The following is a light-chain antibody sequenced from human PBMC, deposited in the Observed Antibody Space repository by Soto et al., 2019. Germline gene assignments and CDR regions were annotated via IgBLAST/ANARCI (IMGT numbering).Light chain of an antibody. V-gene: IGKV1D-12*01. J-gene: IGKJ5*01. CDR3: QQAYSFPIT. Sequence: DIQVTQSPSSVSASVGDRVTITCRASQDIAAYLAWYQHKPGRAPELLIHAASSLQSGVPSRFSGSGSGTDFTLTINSLQPEDFATYYCQQAYSFPITFGQGTRLDIK. CDR1: QDIAAY. CDR2: AAS.